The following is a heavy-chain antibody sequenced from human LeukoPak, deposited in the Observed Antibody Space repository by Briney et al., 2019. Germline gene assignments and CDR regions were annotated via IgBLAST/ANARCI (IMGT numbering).Heavy chain of an antibody. CDR3: ARNWIAVAANHYNWFDP. CDR1: GGSFSGYY. J-gene: IGHJ5*02. CDR2: INHSGST. D-gene: IGHD6-19*01. Sequence: PSETLSLTCAVYGGSFSGYYWSWIRQPPGKGLEWIGEINHSGSTNYNPSLKSRVTISVDTSKNQFSLKLSSVTAADTAVYYCARNWIAVAANHYNWFDPWAREPWSPSPQ. V-gene: IGHV4-34*01.